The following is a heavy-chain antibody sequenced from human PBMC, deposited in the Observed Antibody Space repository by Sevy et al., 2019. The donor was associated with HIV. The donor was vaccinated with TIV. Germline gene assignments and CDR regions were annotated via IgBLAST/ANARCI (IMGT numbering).Heavy chain of an antibody. V-gene: IGHV1-18*01. CDR3: ARDSMPSVQGIIITPYYYGMDL. CDR2: ISGDNGNT. Sequence: ASVKVSCKASGYTFISYGIGWVRQAPGQGLEWMGWISGDNGNTISAQNLQGRVTMSTDTSTSTAYMELRSLRSDDTAVYYCARDSMPSVQGIIITPYYYGMDLWGQGTTVTVSS. CDR1: GYTFISYG. D-gene: IGHD3-10*01. J-gene: IGHJ6*02.